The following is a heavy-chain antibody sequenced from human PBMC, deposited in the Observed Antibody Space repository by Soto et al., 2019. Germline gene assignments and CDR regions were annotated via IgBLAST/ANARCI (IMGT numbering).Heavy chain of an antibody. Sequence: SETLSLTCAVYGGSFSGYYWSWIRQPPGKGLEWIGEINHSGSTNYNPSLKSRVTISVETSKNQFSLKLSSVTAADTAVYYCARAKIGNSFDYWGQGTLVTVSS. CDR1: GGSFSGYY. V-gene: IGHV4-34*01. D-gene: IGHD1-7*01. CDR2: INHSGST. CDR3: ARAKIGNSFDY. J-gene: IGHJ4*02.